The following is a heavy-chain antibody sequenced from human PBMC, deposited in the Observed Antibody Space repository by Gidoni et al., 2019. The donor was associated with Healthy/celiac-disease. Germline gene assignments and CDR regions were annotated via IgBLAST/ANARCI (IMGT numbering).Heavy chain of an antibody. D-gene: IGHD6-19*01. CDR1: GDSVSSNSAA. Sequence: QVQLQQSGPGLVKPSQTLSLTCAISGDSVSSNSAAWHWIRQSPSRGLEWLGRTYYRSKWYNDYAVSVKSRITINPDTSKNQFSLQLNSVTPEDTAVYYCARDLGPGPIAVAGTAFDYWGQGTLVTVSS. V-gene: IGHV6-1*01. CDR2: TYYRSKWYN. J-gene: IGHJ4*02. CDR3: ARDLGPGPIAVAGTAFDY.